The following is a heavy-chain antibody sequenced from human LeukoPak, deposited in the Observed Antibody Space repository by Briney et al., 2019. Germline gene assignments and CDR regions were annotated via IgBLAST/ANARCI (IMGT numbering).Heavy chain of an antibody. CDR2: IYYSGST. J-gene: IGHJ5*02. CDR3: ARGYGDYDNWFDP. V-gene: IGHV4-39*07. D-gene: IGHD4-17*01. CDR1: GGSISSSSYY. Sequence: PSETLSLTCTVSGGSISSSSYYWGWIRQPPGKGLEWIGSIYYSGSTYYNPSLKSRVTISVDTSKNQFSLKLSSVTAADTAVYYCARGYGDYDNWFDPWGQGTLVTVSS.